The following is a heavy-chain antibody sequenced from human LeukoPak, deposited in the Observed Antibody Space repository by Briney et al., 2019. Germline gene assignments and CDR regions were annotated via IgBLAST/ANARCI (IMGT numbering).Heavy chain of an antibody. Sequence: PGGSLRLSCAASGFTFRSYEMSWVRQAPGKGLQWVSYISSSGTTTLYADSVKGRFTISRDNAKNSLYLQMNSLRAEDTAVYYCARLSVVTGFDYWGQGALVTVSS. CDR3: ARLSVVTGFDY. J-gene: IGHJ4*02. CDR1: GFTFRSYE. V-gene: IGHV3-48*03. D-gene: IGHD4-23*01. CDR2: ISSSGTTT.